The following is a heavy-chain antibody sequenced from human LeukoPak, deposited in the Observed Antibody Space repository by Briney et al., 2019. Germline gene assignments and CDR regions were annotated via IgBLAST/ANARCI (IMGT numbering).Heavy chain of an antibody. CDR1: GFTFSSYS. V-gene: IGHV3-21*04. D-gene: IGHD2-21*01. J-gene: IGHJ4*02. CDR3: AKAPVTSCRGAYCYPFDS. CDR2: ISSSSSYI. Sequence: GGSLRLSCAASGFTFSSYSMNWVRQAPGKGLEWVSSISSSSSYIYYADSVKDRFTISRDNSKNTLYLQMNSLRAEDAAVYFCAKAPVTSCRGAYCYPFDSWGQGTLVTVSS.